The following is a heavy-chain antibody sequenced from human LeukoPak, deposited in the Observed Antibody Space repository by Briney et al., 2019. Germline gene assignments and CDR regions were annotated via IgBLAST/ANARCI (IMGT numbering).Heavy chain of an antibody. V-gene: IGHV3-30*18. J-gene: IGHJ4*02. Sequence: PGGSLRLSCAASGFTFSSYGMHWVRQAPGKGLEWVAVISYDGSNKYYADSVKGRFTISRDNSKNTLYLQMNSLRAEDTAVYYCAKASSRISNYYDSSGYSDYWGQGTLVTVSS. CDR2: ISYDGSNK. CDR1: GFTFSSYG. CDR3: AKASSRISNYYDSSGYSDY. D-gene: IGHD3-22*01.